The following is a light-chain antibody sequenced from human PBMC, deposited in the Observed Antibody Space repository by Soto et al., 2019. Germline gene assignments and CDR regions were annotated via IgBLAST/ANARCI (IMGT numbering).Light chain of an antibody. J-gene: IGKJ2*01. V-gene: IGKV2-28*01. CDR3: MQALQTPYT. CDR1: QRLLHSNGNNF. CDR2: LGS. Sequence: EIVMTQSPPSLPVTPGEPASISCRSSQRLLHSNGNNFLDWNLQKPGQSPQLLIYLGSNRASGVPDRVSGSAAGTDFTLKISRVEAEDVGVYYCMQALQTPYTFGQGTKVDIK.